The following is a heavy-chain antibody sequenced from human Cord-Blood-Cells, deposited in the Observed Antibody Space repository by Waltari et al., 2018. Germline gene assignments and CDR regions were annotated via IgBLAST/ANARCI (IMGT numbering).Heavy chain of an antibody. J-gene: IGHJ4*02. CDR3: AKSPSRLTGDDNY. V-gene: IGHV3-30*18. CDR2: ISYDGSNK. CDR1: GFTFSSYG. D-gene: IGHD7-27*01. Sequence: QVQLVESGGGVVQPGRSLRLSCAASGFTFSSYGMHWVRQAPGKGLEWVAVISYDGSNKYYADSVKGRFTISRDNSKNTLYLQMNSLRAEDTAVYYCAKSPSRLTGDDNYWGQGTLVTVSS.